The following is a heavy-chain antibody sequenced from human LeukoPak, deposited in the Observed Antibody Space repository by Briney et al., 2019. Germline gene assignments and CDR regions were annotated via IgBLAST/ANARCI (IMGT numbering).Heavy chain of an antibody. CDR2: ISAYNGNT. Sequence: GASVKVSCKASGYTFTSYGISWVRQAPGQGLEWMGWISAYNGNTNYAQKLQGRVTMTTDTSTSTAYMELRSLRSDDTAVYYCARDFYYDSSGYSTGDAFDIWGQGTMVTVSS. CDR3: ARDFYYDSSGYSTGDAFDI. J-gene: IGHJ3*02. V-gene: IGHV1-18*01. D-gene: IGHD3-22*01. CDR1: GYTFTSYG.